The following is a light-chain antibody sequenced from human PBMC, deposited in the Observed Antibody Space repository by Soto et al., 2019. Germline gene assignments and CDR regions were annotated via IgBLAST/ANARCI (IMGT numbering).Light chain of an antibody. Sequence: EIVLTQSPGTLSLSPGERATLSCRASQSVSSTYLAWYHHKPGQAPRLLIYGASSRAAGIPDRFSGSGSGTDFTLTISRLEPEDFAVYYCHHYGSSRHTFGQGTKVEIK. V-gene: IGKV3-20*01. CDR2: GAS. CDR1: QSVSSTY. J-gene: IGKJ2*01. CDR3: HHYGSSRHT.